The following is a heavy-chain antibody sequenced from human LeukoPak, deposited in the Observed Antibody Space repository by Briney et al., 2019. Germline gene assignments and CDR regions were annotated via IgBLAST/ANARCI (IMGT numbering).Heavy chain of an antibody. CDR2: ISSSGSTI. CDR3: AELGITMIGGV. Sequence: GGSLRLSCAAPGFTFSSYEMNWVRQAPGKGLEWVSYISSSGSTIYYADSVRGRFTISRDNAKNSLYLQMNSLRAEDTAVYYCAELGITMIGGVWGKGTTVTISS. D-gene: IGHD3-10*02. CDR1: GFTFSSYE. V-gene: IGHV3-48*03. J-gene: IGHJ6*04.